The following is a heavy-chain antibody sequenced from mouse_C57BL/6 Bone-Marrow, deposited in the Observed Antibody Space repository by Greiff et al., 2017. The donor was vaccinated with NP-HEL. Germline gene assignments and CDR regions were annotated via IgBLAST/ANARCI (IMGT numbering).Heavy chain of an antibody. D-gene: IGHD2-1*01. Sequence: EVQLQQSGAELVKPAASVKLSCTASGFNIKDYYMHWVKQRTEQGLEWIGRIDPEDGETKYAPKFQGKATITADTSSNTAYLQLSSLTSEDTAVYYCAFYGNYWYFDVWGTGTTVTVSS. CDR3: AFYGNYWYFDV. CDR1: GFNIKDYY. CDR2: IDPEDGET. J-gene: IGHJ1*03. V-gene: IGHV14-2*01.